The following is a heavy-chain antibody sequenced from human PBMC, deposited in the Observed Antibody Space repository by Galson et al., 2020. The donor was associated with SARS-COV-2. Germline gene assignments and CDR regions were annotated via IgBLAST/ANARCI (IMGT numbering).Heavy chain of an antibody. CDR1: GGSISSYY. J-gene: IGHJ5*02. D-gene: IGHD3-10*01. CDR3: AREGYYYGSGSYGFDP. CDR2: IYYSGST. Sequence: SETLSLTCTVSGGSISSYYWSWIRQPPGKGLEWIGYIYYSGSTNYTPSLKSRVTISVDTSKNQFSLKLSSVTAADTAVYYCAREGYYYGSGSYGFDPWGQGTLVTVSS. V-gene: IGHV4-59*01.